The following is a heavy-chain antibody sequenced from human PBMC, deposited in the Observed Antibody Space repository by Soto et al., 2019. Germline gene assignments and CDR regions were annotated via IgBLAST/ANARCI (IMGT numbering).Heavy chain of an antibody. CDR1: GYTFTSYG. CDR3: ASPALEWLSNGHYYGMDV. J-gene: IGHJ6*02. CDR2: ISPIIGNT. D-gene: IGHD3-3*01. Sequence: ASVKVSCKASGYTFTSYGISWVRQAPGQGLEWMGWISPIIGNTNYAQKLQGRVNITTDKSTSTAYMELSSLRSEDTAVYYCASPALEWLSNGHYYGMDVWGQGTTVTVSS. V-gene: IGHV1-18*01.